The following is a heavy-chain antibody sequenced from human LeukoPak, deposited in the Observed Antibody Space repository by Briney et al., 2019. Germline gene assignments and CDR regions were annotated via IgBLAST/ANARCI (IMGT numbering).Heavy chain of an antibody. CDR2: TKEDGSER. J-gene: IGHJ4*02. V-gene: IGHV3-7*01. Sequence: GGSLRLSCAASGPDYWMSWVRPRPGTGLERVANTKEDGSERYYVDSVKGRCTTSRDNAKNSINIQMKSMRAESTAVYYFVRGGRRRDASGYPESPDYWGQGTLVTVSS. CDR1: GPDYW. CDR3: VRGGRRRDASGYPESPDY. D-gene: IGHD3-22*01.